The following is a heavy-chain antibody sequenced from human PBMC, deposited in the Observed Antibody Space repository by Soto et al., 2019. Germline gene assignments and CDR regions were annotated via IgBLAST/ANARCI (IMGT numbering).Heavy chain of an antibody. CDR1: GFTFSSYA. J-gene: IGHJ4*02. CDR2: ISGSGGST. CDR3: AKDLVPLDCSSTSCYFDY. Sequence: ESGGGLVQPGGSLRLSCAASGFTFSSYAMSWVRQAPGKGLEWVSAISGSGGSTYYADSVKGRFTISRDNSKNTLYLQMNSLRAEDTAVYYCAKDLVPLDCSSTSCYFDYWGQGTLVTVSS. D-gene: IGHD2-2*01. V-gene: IGHV3-23*01.